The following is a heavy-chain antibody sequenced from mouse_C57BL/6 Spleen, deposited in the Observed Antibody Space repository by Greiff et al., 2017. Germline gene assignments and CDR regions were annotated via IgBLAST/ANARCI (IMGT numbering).Heavy chain of an antibody. CDR3: ARRGYGNYEFSY. J-gene: IGHJ3*01. CDR1: GFTFSSYG. CDR2: ISSVGSYT. Sequence: EVKLVESGGDLVKPGGSLKLSCAASGFTFSSYGMSWVRQTPDKRLEWVATISSVGSYTYYPDSVKGRFTISRDNAKNTLYLQMSSLKSEYTALYYGARRGYGNYEFSYWGQGPLVTVSA. V-gene: IGHV5-6*02. D-gene: IGHD2-1*01.